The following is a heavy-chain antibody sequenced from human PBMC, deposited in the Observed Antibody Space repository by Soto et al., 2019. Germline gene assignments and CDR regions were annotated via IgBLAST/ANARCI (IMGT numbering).Heavy chain of an antibody. CDR3: ARDLGGYDLYGPDT. J-gene: IGHJ5*02. CDR2: INLNSGDT. D-gene: IGHD5-12*01. Sequence: ASVKVSCKTSGDNFTDSSMHWVRQAPGQGLEWMGWINLNSGDTNYAEKFRGRVTMTRDTSIITVYMELTRLKSDDTAVYYWARDLGGYDLYGPDTWGQVTLGTVSS. CDR1: GDNFTDSS. V-gene: IGHV1-2*02.